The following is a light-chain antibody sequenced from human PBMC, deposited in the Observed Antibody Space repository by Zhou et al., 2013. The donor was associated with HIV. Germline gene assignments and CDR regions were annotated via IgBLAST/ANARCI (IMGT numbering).Light chain of an antibody. V-gene: IGKV1-39*01. CDR1: QSISKY. Sequence: DIQMTQSPSSLSASVGDRVTITCRASQSISKYLNWYQQKPGKAPKLLIYSASSLQSGVPSRFSGSGSGTDFTLTISSLQPEDFATYYCQQSYRTGRLTFGG. J-gene: IGKJ4*01. CDR2: SAS. CDR3: QQSYRTGRLT.